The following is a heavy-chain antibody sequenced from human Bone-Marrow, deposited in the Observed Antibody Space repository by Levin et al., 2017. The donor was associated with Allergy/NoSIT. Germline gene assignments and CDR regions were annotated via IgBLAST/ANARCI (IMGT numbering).Heavy chain of an antibody. J-gene: IGHJ4*02. V-gene: IGHV3-7*01. CDR1: GFTFTTYW. D-gene: IGHD2-15*01. CDR3: ARGSDGYISGGFY. Sequence: AGGSLRLSCEASGFTFTTYWMSWVRQAPGKGLEWVANIKQDGSEKYYADSVKGRFTISRDNAKNSLYLQMNSLRAEDTAVYYCARGSDGYISGGFYWGQGTLVTVSS. CDR2: IKQDGSEK.